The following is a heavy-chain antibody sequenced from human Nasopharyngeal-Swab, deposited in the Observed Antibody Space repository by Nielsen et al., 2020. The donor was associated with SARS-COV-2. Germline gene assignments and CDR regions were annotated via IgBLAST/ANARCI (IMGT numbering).Heavy chain of an antibody. CDR1: GFTVSSNY. J-gene: IGHJ4*02. Sequence: GESLKISCAAFGFTVSSNYMSWVRQAPGKGLEWVSVIYSGGSTYYADSVKGRFTISRDNSKNTLYLQMNSLRAEDTAVYYCAREGSSGWVDYWGQGTLVTVSS. CDR3: AREGSSGWVDY. D-gene: IGHD6-19*01. V-gene: IGHV3-66*01. CDR2: IYSGGST.